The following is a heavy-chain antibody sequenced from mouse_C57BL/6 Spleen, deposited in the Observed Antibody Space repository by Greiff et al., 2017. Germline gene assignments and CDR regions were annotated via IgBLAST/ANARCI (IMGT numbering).Heavy chain of an antibody. CDR2: INPSSGYT. CDR3: ARGATVSHFDY. V-gene: IGHV1-4*01. J-gene: IGHJ2*01. CDR1: GYTFTSYT. D-gene: IGHD1-1*01. Sequence: QVQLQQSGAELARPGASVKMSCKASGYTFTSYTMHWVKQRPGQGLEWIGYINPSSGYTKYNQKFKDKATLTAYKSSSTAYMQLSSLTSEDSAVYCCARGATVSHFDYWGQGTTLTVSS.